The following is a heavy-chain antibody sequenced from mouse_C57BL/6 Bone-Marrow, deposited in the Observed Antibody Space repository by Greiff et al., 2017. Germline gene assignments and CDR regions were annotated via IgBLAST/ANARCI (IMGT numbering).Heavy chain of an antibody. Sequence: VQLQQSGAELARPGASVKLSCKASGYTFTSYGISWVKQRTGQGLEWIGEIYPRRGNTYYNEKFKGKSTLTADQSSSTAYMELRSLTSDDSAVDFCARNREGYITTVVADYWGQGTTLTVSS. J-gene: IGHJ2*01. V-gene: IGHV1-81*01. CDR1: GYTFTSYG. CDR3: ARNREGYITTVVADY. CDR2: IYPRRGNT. D-gene: IGHD1-1*01.